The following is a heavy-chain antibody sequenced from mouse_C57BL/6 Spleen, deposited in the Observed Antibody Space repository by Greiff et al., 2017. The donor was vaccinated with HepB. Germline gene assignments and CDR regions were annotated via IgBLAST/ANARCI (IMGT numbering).Heavy chain of an antibody. CDR3: ARRYGDYYYAMDY. CDR2: INPSSGYT. CDR1: GYTFTSYW. V-gene: IGHV1-7*01. J-gene: IGHJ4*01. D-gene: IGHD2-13*01. Sequence: VQLQQSGAELAKPGASVKLSCKASGYTFTSYWMHWVKQRPGQGLEWIGYINPSSGYTKYNQKFKDKATLTADKSSSIAYMQLSSLTYEDSAVYYCARRYGDYYYAMDYWGQGTSVTVSS.